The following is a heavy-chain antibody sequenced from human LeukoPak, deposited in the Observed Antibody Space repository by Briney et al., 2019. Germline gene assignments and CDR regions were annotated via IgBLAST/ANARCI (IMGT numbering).Heavy chain of an antibody. CDR1: GGSISSSSYY. CDR3: ARDAMIVVDYFDY. D-gene: IGHD3-22*01. Sequence: SETLSLTCTVSGGSISSSSYYWGWIRQPPGKGLEWIGSIYYSGSTYYNPSLKSRVTISVDTSKNQFSLKLSSVTAADTVVYYCARDAMIVVDYFDYWGQGTLVTVSS. CDR2: IYYSGST. V-gene: IGHV4-39*02. J-gene: IGHJ4*02.